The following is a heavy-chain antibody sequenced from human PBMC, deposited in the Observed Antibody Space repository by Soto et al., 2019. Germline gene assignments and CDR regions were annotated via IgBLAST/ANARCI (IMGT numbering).Heavy chain of an antibody. V-gene: IGHV4-59*01. CDR3: ARGGGYSLGSLFDY. J-gene: IGHJ4*02. CDR1: GDSISSYY. D-gene: IGHD5-18*01. Sequence: SETLSLTCTVSGDSISSYYWSWIRQPPGKGLEWIGYIYHSGSAKYNPSLKSRVSMSMDTSNSQFSLKLSSVTAADTAVYFCARGGGYSLGSLFDYWGLGTLVTVSS. CDR2: IYHSGSA.